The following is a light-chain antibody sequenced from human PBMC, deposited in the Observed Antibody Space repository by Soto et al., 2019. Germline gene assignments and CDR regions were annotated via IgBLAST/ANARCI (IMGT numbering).Light chain of an antibody. CDR2: GNT. CDR3: QSYDSSLTGSV. CDR1: SSNIGAGYD. J-gene: IGLJ3*02. V-gene: IGLV1-40*01. Sequence: QSVLTQPPSVSGAPGQRVTISCTGSSSNIGAGYDVHWYRQVPGTAPKLLIFGNTNRPSGVPDRFSGSKSGSSASLAITGLQAEDESEYYCQSYDSSLTGSVFSGGTKVTVL.